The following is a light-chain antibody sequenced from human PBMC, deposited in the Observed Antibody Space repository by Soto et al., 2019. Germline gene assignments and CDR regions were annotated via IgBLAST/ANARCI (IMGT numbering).Light chain of an antibody. J-gene: IGLJ3*02. V-gene: IGLV1-40*01. Sequence: QSVLTQPPSVSGAPGQRVTLSCTGNSSHLGAGYDVHWYQQLPGAAPKLVIFGNRNRPSGVPERFSGSKSGTSASLAITGLQAEDEAHYYCQAYDYSLTASVFGGGTKVTVL. CDR2: GNR. CDR1: SSHLGAGYD. CDR3: QAYDYSLTASV.